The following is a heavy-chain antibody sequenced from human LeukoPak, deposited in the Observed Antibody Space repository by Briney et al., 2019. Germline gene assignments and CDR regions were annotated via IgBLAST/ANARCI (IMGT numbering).Heavy chain of an antibody. Sequence: SETLSPTSTVSAGSITGYSWSWLRQSPGHGLEWIGYTYYNMTTNYNPSLKSRVTMSIDTSKNQFSLKLSSVTAADTALYYCARVNHWAYYFDFWGQGILVTVSS. CDR1: AGSITGYS. CDR3: ARVNHWAYYFDF. CDR2: TYYNMTT. V-gene: IGHV4-59*01. D-gene: IGHD7-27*01. J-gene: IGHJ4*02.